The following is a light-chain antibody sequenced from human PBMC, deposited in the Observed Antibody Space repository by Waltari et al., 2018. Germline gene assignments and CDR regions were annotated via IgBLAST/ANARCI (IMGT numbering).Light chain of an antibody. CDR2: GAS. Sequence: EIVMTQSPATLSVSPGERASLSCRASQSFYNNLAWYQQKPGQAPRLLIYGASIRATDIPTRFSGGGSGTEFTLTISSLQSEDFAVYYCQQYNNWPLTFGQGTRLEIK. J-gene: IGKJ5*01. V-gene: IGKV3-15*01. CDR3: QQYNNWPLT. CDR1: QSFYNN.